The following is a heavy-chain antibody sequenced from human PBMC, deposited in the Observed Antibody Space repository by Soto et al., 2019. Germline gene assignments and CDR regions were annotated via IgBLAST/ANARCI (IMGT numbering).Heavy chain of an antibody. CDR3: ARSHYTYGLLIDY. CDR1: GDSITTNGYY. V-gene: IGHV4-39*01. Sequence: PSETLSLTCSVSGDSITTNGYYWGWIRQPPGKGLQWIGIVYSTGSTFSHPSLTSRVFISVDTSKNKFSLRLTSVTAADTAVYYCARSHYTYGLLIDYWGPGIMVTVSS. CDR2: VYSTGST. D-gene: IGHD3-10*01. J-gene: IGHJ4*02.